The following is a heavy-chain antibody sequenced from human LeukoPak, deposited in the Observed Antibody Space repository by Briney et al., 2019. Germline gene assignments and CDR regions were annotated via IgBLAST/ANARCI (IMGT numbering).Heavy chain of an antibody. Sequence: GGSLRLSCTASGFTVSSNYMSWVRQAPGKGLEWVSVIYSGPVTYYADSVKGRFTISRDNSKNTLYLQVNSLRAEDTAVYYCARDNAPYTSSSSGLGLFDYWGQGTLVTVSS. V-gene: IGHV3-53*01. J-gene: IGHJ4*02. CDR2: IYSGPVT. CDR1: GFTVSSNY. D-gene: IGHD6-6*01. CDR3: ARDNAPYTSSSSGLGLFDY.